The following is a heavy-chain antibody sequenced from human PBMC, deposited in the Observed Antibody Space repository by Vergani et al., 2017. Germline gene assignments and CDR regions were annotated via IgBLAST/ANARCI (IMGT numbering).Heavy chain of an antibody. D-gene: IGHD6-19*01. CDR2: IHYSENT. J-gene: IGHJ5*02. V-gene: IGHV4-59*11. Sequence: QVQLQESGPGLVKSSETLSTTCSVSFDSIRNLYCNWIRQPPGKGLGELGSIHYSENTNYNPSLKTRVTISVDTSKNQFSLTLTSVTAADTAVYYCASDTHSGQRADRWGQGILVTVTS. CDR1: FDSIRNLY. CDR3: ASDTHSGQRADR.